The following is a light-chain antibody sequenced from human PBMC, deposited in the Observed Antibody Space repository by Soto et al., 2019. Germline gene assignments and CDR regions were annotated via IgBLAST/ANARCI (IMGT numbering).Light chain of an antibody. CDR3: QQYNSYSPT. Sequence: DIQMTQSPSSVSASVGDRVTITCRASQGINGWLAWYQQKPGKAPKLLIYAASTLQSGVPSRFSGSGSGTEFTLTISSLQPDDFATYYCQQYNSYSPTFGPGTKVDNK. J-gene: IGKJ3*01. V-gene: IGKV1D-16*01. CDR1: QGINGW. CDR2: AAS.